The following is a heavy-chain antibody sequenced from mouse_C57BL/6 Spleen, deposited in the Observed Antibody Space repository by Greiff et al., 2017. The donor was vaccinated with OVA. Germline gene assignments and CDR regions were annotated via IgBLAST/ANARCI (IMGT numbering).Heavy chain of an antibody. J-gene: IGHJ2*01. CDR2: IYPGSGST. CDR3: ARQGNFDY. CDR1: GYTFTSYW. V-gene: IGHV1-55*01. Sequence: QVQLQPGAELVKPGASVKMSCKASGYTFTSYWITWVKQRPGQGLEWIGDIYPGSGSTNYNEKFKSKATLTVDTSSSTAYMQLSSLTSEDSAVYYCARQGNFDYWGQGTTLTVSS.